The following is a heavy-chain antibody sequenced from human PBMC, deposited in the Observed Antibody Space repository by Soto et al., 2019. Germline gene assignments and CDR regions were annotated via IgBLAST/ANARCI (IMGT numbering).Heavy chain of an antibody. CDR2: INSDESSP. J-gene: IGHJ6*03. V-gene: IGHV3-74*01. D-gene: IGHD1-1*01. CDR1: GFTFSNYW. Sequence: EVQLVESGGGLVQPGGSLRLSCAASGFTFSNYWMHWVRQAPGKGLEWVSRINSDESSPSYADSVQGRFTISRDNAKNTLYLQMSSLRAEDTAVYYCVMPVYTGLGYDMDVWGKGTTVTVSS. CDR3: VMPVYTGLGYDMDV.